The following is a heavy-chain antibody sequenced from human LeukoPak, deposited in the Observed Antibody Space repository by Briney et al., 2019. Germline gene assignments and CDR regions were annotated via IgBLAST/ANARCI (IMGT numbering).Heavy chain of an antibody. CDR2: ISSSSSYI. J-gene: IGHJ6*02. CDR1: GSTFSSYS. D-gene: IGHD6-13*01. V-gene: IGHV3-21*01. Sequence: GGSLRLSCAASGSTFSSYSMNWVRQAPGKGLEWVSSISSSSSYIYYADSVKGRFTISRDNAKNSLYLQMNSLRAEDTAVYYCARDLRQQLGGFIYYYYGMDVWGQGTTVTVSS. CDR3: ARDLRQQLGGFIYYYYGMDV.